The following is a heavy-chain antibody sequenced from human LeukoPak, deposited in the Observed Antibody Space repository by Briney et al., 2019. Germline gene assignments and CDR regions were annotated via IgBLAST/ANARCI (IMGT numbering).Heavy chain of an antibody. V-gene: IGHV1-69*13. J-gene: IGHJ4*02. CDR2: IIPIFGTA. D-gene: IGHD6-19*01. Sequence: GASVKVSCKASGGTFSSYAISWVRQAPGQGLEWMGGIIPIFGTANYAQKFQGRVTITADESTSTAYMELSSLRSEDTAVYYCARDGYSSGWFLDYWGQGTLVTVSS. CDR3: ARDGYSSGWFLDY. CDR1: GGTFSSYA.